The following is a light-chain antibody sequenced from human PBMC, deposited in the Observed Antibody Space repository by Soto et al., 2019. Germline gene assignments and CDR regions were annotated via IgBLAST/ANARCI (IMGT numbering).Light chain of an antibody. CDR3: SSYTTTDTLWV. CDR2: EVS. V-gene: IGLV2-14*01. J-gene: IGLJ3*02. CDR1: SSDIGAYNY. Sequence: QSALTQPASVSGSPGQSITISCTGTSSDIGAYNYVSWYQQHPGKAPKLMISEVSDRPSGVSSRFSGSKSGNTASLTISGLQAEDEADYFCSSYTTTDTLWVFGGGTQLTVL.